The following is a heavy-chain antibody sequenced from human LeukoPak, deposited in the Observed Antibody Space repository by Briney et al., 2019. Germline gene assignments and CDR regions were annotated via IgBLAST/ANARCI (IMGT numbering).Heavy chain of an antibody. CDR3: ARELNYMYSSSWYYFDY. J-gene: IGHJ4*02. V-gene: IGHV3-11*01. CDR2: ISSSGSTI. CDR1: GFTVSSNY. D-gene: IGHD6-13*01. Sequence: GGSLRLSCAASGFTVSSNYMSWIRQAPGKGLEWVSYISSSGSTIYYADSVKGRFTISRDNAKNSLYLQMNSLRAEDTAVYYCARELNYMYSSSWYYFDYWGQGTLVTVSS.